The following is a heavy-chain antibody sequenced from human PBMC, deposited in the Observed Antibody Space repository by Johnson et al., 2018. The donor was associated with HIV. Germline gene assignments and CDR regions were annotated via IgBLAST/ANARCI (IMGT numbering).Heavy chain of an antibody. J-gene: IGHJ3*02. Sequence: RLSCAASGFTFSSYWMHWVRQAPGKGLVWVSRINSDGSSTSYADSVKGRFTISRDNAKNTLYLQMNSLRAEDTAVYYCARDRRLADAFDIWGQGTMVTVSS. CDR2: INSDGSST. V-gene: IGHV3-74*01. D-gene: IGHD5-12*01. CDR3: ARDRRLADAFDI. CDR1: GFTFSSYW.